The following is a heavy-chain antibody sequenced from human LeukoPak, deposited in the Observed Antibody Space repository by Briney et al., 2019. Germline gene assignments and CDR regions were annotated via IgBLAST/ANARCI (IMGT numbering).Heavy chain of an antibody. Sequence: SETLSLTCTVSGGSISSSSYYWGWIRQPPGTGLEWIGSIYYSGSTYYNPSLKSRVTISVDTSKNQFSLKLSSVTAADTAVYYCARRDSYSSGYYYFDYWGQGTLVTVSS. V-gene: IGHV4-39*01. D-gene: IGHD3-22*01. CDR3: ARRDSYSSGYYYFDY. CDR2: IYYSGST. J-gene: IGHJ4*02. CDR1: GGSISSSSYY.